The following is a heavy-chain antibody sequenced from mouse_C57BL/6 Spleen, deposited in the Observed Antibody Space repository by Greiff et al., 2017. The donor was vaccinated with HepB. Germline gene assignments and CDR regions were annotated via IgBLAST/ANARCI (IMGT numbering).Heavy chain of an antibody. Sequence: EVKLMESGPGLVKPSQSLSLTCSVTGYSLPSGYYWNWIRQFPGNKLEWIGYISYDGSNNYNPSLKNRVSITRDTSKNQFFLKLQSVTTEDTATYYCARNYGSHYFDYWGQGTTLTVSS. CDR1: GYSLPSGYY. CDR3: ARNYGSHYFDY. D-gene: IGHD1-1*01. J-gene: IGHJ2*01. V-gene: IGHV3-6*01. CDR2: ISYDGSN.